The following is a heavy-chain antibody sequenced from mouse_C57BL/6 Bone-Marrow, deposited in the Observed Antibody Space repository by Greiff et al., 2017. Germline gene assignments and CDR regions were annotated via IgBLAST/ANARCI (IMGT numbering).Heavy chain of an antibody. CDR1: GFTFSDYG. CDR2: ISSGSSSI. V-gene: IGHV5-17*01. CDR3: ARDYFDY. Sequence: DVKLVESGGGLVKPGGSLKLSCAASGFTFSDYGMHWVRQAPEKGLEWVAYISSGSSSIYYADTVKGRFTISRDNATNTLFLQMTSLRSEDTAMYYCARDYFDYWGQGTTLTVSS. J-gene: IGHJ2*01.